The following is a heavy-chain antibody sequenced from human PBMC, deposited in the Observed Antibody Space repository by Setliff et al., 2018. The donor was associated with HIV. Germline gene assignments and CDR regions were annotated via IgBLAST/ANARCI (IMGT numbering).Heavy chain of an antibody. CDR2: VYTSGST. D-gene: IGHD3-22*01. Sequence: PSETLSLTCTVSGGSISSSSYYWGWIRQPPEKGLEWIGHVYTSGSTNYNPSLKSRVTISADTSKNQFYLKLSSVTAADTAVYYCARILLYDSSAYFVNAFDIWGQGTVVTVSS. V-gene: IGHV4-61*09. J-gene: IGHJ3*02. CDR3: ARILLYDSSAYFVNAFDI. CDR1: GGSISSSSYY.